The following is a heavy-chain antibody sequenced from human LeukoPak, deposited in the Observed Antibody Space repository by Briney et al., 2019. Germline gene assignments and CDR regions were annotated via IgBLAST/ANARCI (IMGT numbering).Heavy chain of an antibody. CDR2: IKDDGTEK. Sequence: GGSLRLSCAASGFTVTSFWMNWVRQAPGKGLEWVANIKDDGTEKYYVDSVKGRFTISRDSAKNSLYLQMHSLRAEDTAVYYCARDLMGWDLHYFDYWGQGTLVTVSS. CDR1: GFTVTSFW. J-gene: IGHJ4*02. CDR3: ARDLMGWDLHYFDY. D-gene: IGHD1-26*01. V-gene: IGHV3-7*01.